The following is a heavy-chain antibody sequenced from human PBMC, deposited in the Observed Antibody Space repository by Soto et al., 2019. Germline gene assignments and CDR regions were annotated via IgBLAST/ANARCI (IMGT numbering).Heavy chain of an antibody. J-gene: IGHJ3*02. CDR1: GYTFTSYG. Sequence: QVQLVQSGAEVKKPGASVKVSCKASGYTFTSYGISWVRQAPGQGLEWMGWISAYNGNTNYAQQLQGRVTMTTDTSTCTAYMELRSLRSDDTAVYYCARDWTYYDSSGYYSDAFDIWGQGTMVTVSS. V-gene: IGHV1-18*01. CDR3: ARDWTYYDSSGYYSDAFDI. CDR2: ISAYNGNT. D-gene: IGHD3-22*01.